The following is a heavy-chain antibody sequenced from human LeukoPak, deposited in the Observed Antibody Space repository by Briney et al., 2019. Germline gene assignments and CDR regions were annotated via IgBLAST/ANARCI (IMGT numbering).Heavy chain of an antibody. Sequence: GASVKVSCKASGYTFTSYGISWVRQAPGQGLEWMGWISAYNGNTNYAQKLQGRVTMTIDTSTSTAYMELRSLRSDDTAVYYCATDTRIVGATTPPGDYYYYYMDVWGKGTTVTVSS. CDR3: ATDTRIVGATTPPGDYYYYYMDV. CDR1: GYTFTSYG. J-gene: IGHJ6*03. D-gene: IGHD1-26*01. V-gene: IGHV1-18*01. CDR2: ISAYNGNT.